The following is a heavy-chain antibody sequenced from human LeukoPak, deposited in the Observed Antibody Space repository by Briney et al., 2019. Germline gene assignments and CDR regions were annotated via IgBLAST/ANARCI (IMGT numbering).Heavy chain of an antibody. V-gene: IGHV1-2*02. Sequence: ASVKVSCKASGYTFTGYYMRWVRQAPGQGLELMGWINPNSGGTNYAQKFQGRVTMTRDTSISTAYMELSRLRSDDTAVYYCARSREVFEYYDLHPTRDEHDAFDIWGQGTMVTVSS. J-gene: IGHJ3*02. CDR2: INPNSGGT. CDR1: GYTFTGYY. CDR3: ARSREVFEYYDLHPTRDEHDAFDI. D-gene: IGHD3-22*01.